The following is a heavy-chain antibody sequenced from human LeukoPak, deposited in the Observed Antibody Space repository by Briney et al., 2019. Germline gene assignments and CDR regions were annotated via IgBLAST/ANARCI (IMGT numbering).Heavy chain of an antibody. V-gene: IGHV1-2*02. J-gene: IGHJ5*02. CDR3: ARDGGSGYPDLNWFDP. Sequence: GASVKVSCKASGYTFTGYYMHWVRQAPGQGLELMGWINPNSGGTNYAQKFQGRVTMTRDTSISTAYMELSRLRSDDTAVYYCARDGGSGYPDLNWFDPWGQGTLVTVSS. CDR2: INPNSGGT. CDR1: GYTFTGYY. D-gene: IGHD3-22*01.